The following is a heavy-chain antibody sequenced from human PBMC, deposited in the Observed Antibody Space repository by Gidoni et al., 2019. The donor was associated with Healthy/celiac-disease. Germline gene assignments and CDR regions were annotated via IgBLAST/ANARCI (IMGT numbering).Heavy chain of an antibody. CDR1: GFTFSSYS. CDR2: ISSSSSYI. J-gene: IGHJ3*02. D-gene: IGHD4-17*01. V-gene: IGHV3-21*01. CDR3: ARSSYGDFAAFDI. Sequence: EVQLVESGGGLVKPGGSLRLSCAASGFTFSSYSMNWVRQAPGKGLEWVSSISSSSSYIYYADSVKGRFTISRDNAKNSLYLQMNSLRAEDTAVYYCARSSYGDFAAFDIWGQGTMVTVSS.